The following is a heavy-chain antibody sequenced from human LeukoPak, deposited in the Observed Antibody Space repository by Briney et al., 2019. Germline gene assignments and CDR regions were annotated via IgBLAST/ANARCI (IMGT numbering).Heavy chain of an antibody. Sequence: SQTLSLTCAISGDSVSSNAVGWHWIRQSPSRGLEWLGRTYYRCKWYNDYAISLKSRITINSDTSKNQFSLQLNSVIPEDTAVYYCARSQHWGYEYWGQGTLVTVFS. V-gene: IGHV6-1*01. CDR3: ARSQHWGYEY. CDR2: TYYRCKWYN. CDR1: GDSVSSNAVG. D-gene: IGHD7-27*01. J-gene: IGHJ4*02.